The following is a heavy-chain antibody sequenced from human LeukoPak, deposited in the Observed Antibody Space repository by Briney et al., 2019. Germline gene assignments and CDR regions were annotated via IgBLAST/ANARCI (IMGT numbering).Heavy chain of an antibody. CDR3: ATNWGPGMAFYES. V-gene: IGHV3-23*01. CDR1: GFSFSSYA. D-gene: IGHD3-16*01. Sequence: AGGSLSLSCVASGFSFSSYAMTWARQAPGKGRECVSSIRGGGDHIYCGDSVKGRFTTSRENSKRTLYLQMSKLRAEDTAVYYCATNWGPGMAFYESWGQGTQVTVSS. CDR2: IRGGGDHI. J-gene: IGHJ4*02.